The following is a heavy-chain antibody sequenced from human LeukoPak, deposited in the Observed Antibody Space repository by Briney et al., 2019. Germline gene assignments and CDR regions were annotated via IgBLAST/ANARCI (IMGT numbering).Heavy chain of an antibody. D-gene: IGHD5-12*01. J-gene: IGHJ6*03. CDR3: AKDRYGDYEAPFHYYMDA. CDR1: GYTFSGFY. Sequence: ASVKVSCKASGYTFSGFYIHWVRQAPGQGLEWMGWINPNSGVTNYAQKLQGRVTITRDTSIDTAYMQLSRLRSDDTAVYYCAKDRYGDYEAPFHYYMDAWGRGTMVTVSS. CDR2: INPNSGVT. V-gene: IGHV1-2*02.